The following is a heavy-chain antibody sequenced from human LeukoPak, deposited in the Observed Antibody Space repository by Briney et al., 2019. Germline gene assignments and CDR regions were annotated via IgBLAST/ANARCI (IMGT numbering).Heavy chain of an antibody. CDR3: ASSGYYSYFDY. V-gene: IGHV4-34*01. J-gene: IGHJ4*02. Sequence: SETLSLTCAVDGGSLSGFYWTWIRQTPAKGLEWIGEINQTGKTNYNPSLTDYNPSLKSRVTISVDSSTNQFSLKLSSVTAADTAVYYCASSGYYSYFDYWGQGTLVTVSS. D-gene: IGHD3-22*01. CDR2: INQTGKT. CDR1: GGSLSGFY.